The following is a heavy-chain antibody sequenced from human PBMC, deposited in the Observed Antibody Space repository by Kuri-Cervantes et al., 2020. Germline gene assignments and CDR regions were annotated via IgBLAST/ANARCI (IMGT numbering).Heavy chain of an antibody. Sequence: GSLRLSCAVYGGSFSGYYWSWIRQPPGKGLEWIGEINHSGSTNYKPSLKSRVTISVDTSKNQFSLKLSSVTAADTAVYYCARAHYDETYYYYYYMDVWGKGTTVTVSS. D-gene: IGHD4-17*01. CDR3: ARAHYDETYYYYYYMDV. V-gene: IGHV4-34*01. CDR2: INHSGST. CDR1: GGSFSGYY. J-gene: IGHJ6*03.